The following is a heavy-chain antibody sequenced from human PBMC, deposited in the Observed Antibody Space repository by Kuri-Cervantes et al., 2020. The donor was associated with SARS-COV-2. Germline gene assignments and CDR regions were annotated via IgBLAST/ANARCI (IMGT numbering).Heavy chain of an antibody. D-gene: IGHD6-13*01. CDR3: ARAMAAADPDY. Sequence: GESLKISCAASGFTFSDYYMSWIRQAPGKGLEWVSYISSSGSTIYYADSVKGRFTISRDNAKNSLYLQMNSLRAEDTAVYYCARAMAAADPDYWGQGTLVTVSS. J-gene: IGHJ4*02. CDR2: ISSSGSTI. CDR1: GFTFSDYY. V-gene: IGHV3-11*04.